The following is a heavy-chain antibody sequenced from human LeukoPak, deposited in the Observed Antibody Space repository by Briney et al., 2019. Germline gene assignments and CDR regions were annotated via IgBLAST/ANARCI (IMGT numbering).Heavy chain of an antibody. CDR3: ATQRVSLSMDWFDP. CDR2: ISSSSSYI. Sequence: PGGSLRLSCAASGFTFSSYSMNWVRQAPGKGLEWVSSISSSSSYIYYADSVKGRFTISRDNAKNSLYLQMNSLRAKGTAVYYCATQRVSLSMDWFDPWGQGTLVTVSS. J-gene: IGHJ5*02. V-gene: IGHV3-21*01. CDR1: GFTFSSYS. D-gene: IGHD6-6*01.